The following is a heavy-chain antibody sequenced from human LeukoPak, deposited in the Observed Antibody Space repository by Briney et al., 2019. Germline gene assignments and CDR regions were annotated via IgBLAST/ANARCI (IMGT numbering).Heavy chain of an antibody. V-gene: IGHV4-61*08. CDR3: ARVVLGAFDI. Sequence: PSETLSLTCTVSGGSISSGGYYWSWIRQHPGKGLEWIGYTYYSGSTYYNPSLKSRVTISVDTSKNQFSLKLSSVTAADTAVYYCARVVLGAFDIWGQGTMVTVSS. CDR1: GGSISSGGYY. D-gene: IGHD6-6*01. CDR2: TYYSGST. J-gene: IGHJ3*02.